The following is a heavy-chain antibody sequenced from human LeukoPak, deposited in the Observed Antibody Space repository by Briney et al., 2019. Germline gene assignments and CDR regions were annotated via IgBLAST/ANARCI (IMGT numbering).Heavy chain of an antibody. V-gene: IGHV4-39*07. D-gene: IGHD1-1*01. Sequence: SETLSLTCTVSGGSISSSSYYWGWIRQPPGKGLEWIGSIYYSGSTYYNPSLKSRVTISVDTSKNQFSLKLSSVTASDTAVYYCARGRAGRVLDYWGQGTLVTVSS. CDR3: ARGRAGRVLDY. J-gene: IGHJ4*02. CDR2: IYYSGST. CDR1: GGSISSSSYY.